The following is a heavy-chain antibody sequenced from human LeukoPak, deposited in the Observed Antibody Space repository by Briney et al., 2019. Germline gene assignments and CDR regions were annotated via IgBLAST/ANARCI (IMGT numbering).Heavy chain of an antibody. Sequence: GASVKVSCKASGYTFTSYDINWVRQATGQGLEWMGWMNPYSGNTGYAQKFQGRVTITADKSTSTAYMELSSLRSEDTAVYYCATGDEVVGYYYYGMDVWGQGTTVTVSS. V-gene: IGHV1-8*01. J-gene: IGHJ6*02. CDR2: MNPYSGNT. CDR1: GYTFTSYD. CDR3: ATGDEVVGYYYYGMDV. D-gene: IGHD4-17*01.